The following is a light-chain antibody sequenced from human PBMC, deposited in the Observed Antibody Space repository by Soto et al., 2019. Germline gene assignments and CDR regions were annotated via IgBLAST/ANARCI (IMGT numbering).Light chain of an antibody. CDR2: KAS. CDR1: QSISSW. J-gene: IGKJ1*01. Sequence: DIQMTQSPSTLSASVGDRVTITCRASQSISSWLAWYQQKPGKAPRLLIYKASNLESGVPSSFSGSGSGTEFTLTISSLQPDDSATYYCQQYNDNWTFGQGTKVEIK. V-gene: IGKV1-5*03. CDR3: QQYNDNWT.